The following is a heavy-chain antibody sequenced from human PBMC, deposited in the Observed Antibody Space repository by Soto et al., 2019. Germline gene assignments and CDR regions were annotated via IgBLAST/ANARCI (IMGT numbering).Heavy chain of an antibody. CDR3: ARSQGSSTSLEIYYYYYYGMDV. CDR2: IIPISDTT. V-gene: IGHV1-69*01. D-gene: IGHD2-2*01. J-gene: IGHJ6*02. CDR1: GGTFSSYA. Sequence: QVQLVQSGAEVKKPGSSVKVSCKASGGTFSSYAISWVRQAPGQGLEWMGGIIPISDTTNYAQKFQGRVTITADESISTAYMELSSLRSEDTAVYYCARSQGSSTSLEIYYYYYYGMDVWGQGSMVTVSS.